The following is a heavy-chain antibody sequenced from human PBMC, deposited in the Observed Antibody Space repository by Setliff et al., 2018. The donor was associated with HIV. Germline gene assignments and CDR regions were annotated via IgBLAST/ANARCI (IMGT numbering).Heavy chain of an antibody. CDR1: GFTFSWYG. CDR3: AREFSGTRYRYFDS. CDR2: ISFDGSDK. V-gene: IGHV3-30*03. J-gene: IGHJ4*02. D-gene: IGHD5-12*01. Sequence: GGSLRLSCAASGFTFSWYGMDWVRQAPGKGLEWVAVISFDGSDKYYADSVKGRFTLSRDNSKNTLYLQMNSLRAEDTAVYYCAREFSGTRYRYFDSWGQGTLVTSPQ.